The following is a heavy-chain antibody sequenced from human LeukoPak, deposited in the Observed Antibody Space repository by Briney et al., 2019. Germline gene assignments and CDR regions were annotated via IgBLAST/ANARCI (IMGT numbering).Heavy chain of an antibody. CDR2: ISSDGSIS. D-gene: IGHD1-14*01. J-gene: IGHJ4*02. CDR1: GFSFSTYW. CDR3: ARVGSGTTRDY. Sequence: PGGSLRLSCAASGFSFSTYWMHWVRQAPGKGLVWVSRISSDGSISSYADSVKGRFTISRDSAKNTLYLQMNSLRAEDTAVYYCARVGSGTTRDYWGQGTLVTVSS. V-gene: IGHV3-74*01.